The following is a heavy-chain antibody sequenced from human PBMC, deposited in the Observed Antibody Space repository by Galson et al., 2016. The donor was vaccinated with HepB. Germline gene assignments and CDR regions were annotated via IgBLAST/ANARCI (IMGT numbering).Heavy chain of an antibody. CDR3: ARAVMLGRGMDV. J-gene: IGHJ6*02. Sequence: CAISGDSVYNNGAAWVWIRQSPSRGLEWLGRTFYRSTWENHYAGSVKNRITISPDTSRHQFSLHLNSVTPEAPAVYYCARAVMLGRGMDVWGQGTTGTVSS. CDR2: TFYRSTWEN. V-gene: IGHV6-1*01. D-gene: IGHD3-10*01. CDR1: GDSVYNNGAA.